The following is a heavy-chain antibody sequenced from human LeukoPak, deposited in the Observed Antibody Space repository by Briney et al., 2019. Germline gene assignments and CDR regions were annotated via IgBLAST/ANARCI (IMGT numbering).Heavy chain of an antibody. V-gene: IGHV4-59*01. CDR1: GGSISSYY. Sequence: SETLSLTCTVSGGSISSYYWSWIRQPTGKGLEWIGYVYYSGSTNYNPSLKSRVTISVDTSKNQFSLKLSSVTAADTAVYYCARSRCSSTSCYSYGMDVWGQGTTVTVSS. J-gene: IGHJ6*02. CDR3: ARSRCSSTSCYSYGMDV. D-gene: IGHD2-2*01. CDR2: VYYSGST.